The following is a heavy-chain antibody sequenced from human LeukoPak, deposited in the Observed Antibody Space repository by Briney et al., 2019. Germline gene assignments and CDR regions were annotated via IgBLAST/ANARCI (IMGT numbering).Heavy chain of an antibody. CDR2: ISAYNGNT. CDR3: ARDDRVGYDFWSGYYYFDY. D-gene: IGHD3-3*01. V-gene: IGHV1-18*01. J-gene: IGHJ4*02. Sequence: ASVNVSCKTSGYAFTSYGFSWMRQAPGQGLEWMGWISAYNGNTNYAQKLQGRVTMTTDTSTSTAYMELRSLRSDDTAVYYCARDDRVGYDFWSGYYYFDYWGQGTLVTVSS. CDR1: GYAFTSYG.